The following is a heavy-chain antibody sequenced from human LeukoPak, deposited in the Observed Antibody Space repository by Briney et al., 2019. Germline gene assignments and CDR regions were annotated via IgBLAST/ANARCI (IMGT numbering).Heavy chain of an antibody. J-gene: IGHJ4*02. Sequence: SETLSLTCTVSGASITSYYWSWIRQPPGKGLEWLASSYYSGTTHYNPSLKSRVTISVDTSKNQFSLKLSSVTAADTAVYYCAGGRDGYNYGYWGQGTLVTVSS. D-gene: IGHD5-24*01. CDR3: AGGRDGYNYGY. CDR1: GASITSYY. CDR2: SYYSGTT. V-gene: IGHV4-59*01.